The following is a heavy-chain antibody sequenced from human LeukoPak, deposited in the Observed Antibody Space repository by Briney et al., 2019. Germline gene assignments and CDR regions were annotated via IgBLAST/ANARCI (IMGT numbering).Heavy chain of an antibody. CDR3: ARERYYYGSGMGY. CDR1: GFTFSGSA. J-gene: IGHJ4*02. Sequence: GGSLRLSCAASGFTFSGSAMHWVRQASGKGLEWVGRIRSKANSYATAYAASVRGRFTISRDNSKNTLYLQMNSLRAEDTAVYYCARERYYYGSGMGYWGQGTLVTVSS. V-gene: IGHV3-73*01. D-gene: IGHD3-10*01. CDR2: IRSKANSYAT.